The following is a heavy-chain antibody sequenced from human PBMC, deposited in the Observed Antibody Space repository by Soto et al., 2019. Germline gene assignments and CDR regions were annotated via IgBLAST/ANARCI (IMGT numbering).Heavy chain of an antibody. CDR2: ITVPGGGI. CDR3: AKWPPSPKMGVTSH. J-gene: IGHJ4*02. CDR1: GFAFSSSA. V-gene: IGHV3-23*01. D-gene: IGHD1-26*01. Sequence: EVQLLESGGGLAQPGGSLRLSCAASGFAFSSSAMAWFRQTPGKGLQWVSAITVPGGGIYYADSVKGRFTISRDNSKKTLYLQMNSLSAEDTAQYFCAKWPPSPKMGVTSHWGQGTLVTVSS.